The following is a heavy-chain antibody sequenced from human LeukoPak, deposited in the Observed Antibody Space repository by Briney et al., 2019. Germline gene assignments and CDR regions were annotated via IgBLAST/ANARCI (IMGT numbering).Heavy chain of an antibody. V-gene: IGHV1-2*02. CDR3: AKSRIVGAHCLDY. D-gene: IGHD1-26*01. CDR2: INPNSGGT. CDR1: GYTFTGYY. Sequence: VASVKVSCTASGYTFTGYYMHWVRQAPGQGLAWMGWINPNSGGTNYAQKFQGRVTMTRDTSISTAYMELSRLRSDDTAVYYCAKSRIVGAHCLDYWGQGTLVTVSS. J-gene: IGHJ4*02.